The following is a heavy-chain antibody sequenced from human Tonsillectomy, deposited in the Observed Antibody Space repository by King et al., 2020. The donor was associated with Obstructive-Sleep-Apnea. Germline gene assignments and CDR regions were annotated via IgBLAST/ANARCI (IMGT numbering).Heavy chain of an antibody. CDR2: ISYDGNNK. V-gene: IGHV3-30*04. J-gene: IGHJ4*02. CDR1: GFTFSSYA. Sequence: VQLVESGGGVVQPGRSLRLSCAASGFTFSSYAMHWVRQAPGKGLEWVAVISYDGNNKYYADSVKGRFTISRDNSKNTLYLQMNSLRAEDTAVYYCAREREYYFDYWGQGTLVTVSS. CDR3: AREREYYFDY.